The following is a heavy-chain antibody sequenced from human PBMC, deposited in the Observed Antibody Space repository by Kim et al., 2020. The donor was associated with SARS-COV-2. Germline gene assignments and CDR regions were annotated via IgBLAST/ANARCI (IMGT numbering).Heavy chain of an antibody. CDR2: INHSGST. J-gene: IGHJ4*02. CDR3: ARGKFRPHLGYCSGGSCYSPYSWTGRLFCAFDY. CDR1: GGSFSGYY. V-gene: IGHV4-34*01. Sequence: SETLSLTCAVYGGSFSGYYWSWIRQPPGKGLEWIGEINHSGSTNYNPSLKSRVTISVDTSKNQFSLKLSSVTAADTAVYYCARGKFRPHLGYCSGGSCYSPYSWTGRLFCAFDYWGQGTLVTVSS. D-gene: IGHD2-15*01.